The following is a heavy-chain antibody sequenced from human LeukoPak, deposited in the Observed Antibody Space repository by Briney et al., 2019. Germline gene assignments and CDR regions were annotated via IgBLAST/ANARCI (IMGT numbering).Heavy chain of an antibody. Sequence: PSGTLSLTCIVSGGSISSYYWSWIRQPPGKGLEWIGYIYYSGSTNYNPSLKSRVTISVDTSKNQFSLKLSSVTAADTAVYYCARGLMMAVAGRGEFHYWGQGTLVTVSS. CDR1: GGSISSYY. V-gene: IGHV4-59*01. J-gene: IGHJ4*02. CDR2: IYYSGST. CDR3: ARGLMMAVAGRGEFHY. D-gene: IGHD6-13*01.